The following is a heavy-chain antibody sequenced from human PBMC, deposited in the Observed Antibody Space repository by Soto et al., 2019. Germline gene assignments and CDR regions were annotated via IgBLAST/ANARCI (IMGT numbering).Heavy chain of an antibody. CDR2: IKSKTDGGTT. V-gene: IGHV3-15*01. Sequence: PGGSLSLSCASSGFTFSNAWMSWVRQAPGKGLEWVGRIKSKTDGGTTDYAAPVKGRFTISRDDSKNTLYLQMNSLKTEDTAVYYCTTIHYDILTGYYGLYGMDVWGQGTTVTVSS. D-gene: IGHD3-9*01. CDR1: GFTFSNAW. CDR3: TTIHYDILTGYYGLYGMDV. J-gene: IGHJ6*02.